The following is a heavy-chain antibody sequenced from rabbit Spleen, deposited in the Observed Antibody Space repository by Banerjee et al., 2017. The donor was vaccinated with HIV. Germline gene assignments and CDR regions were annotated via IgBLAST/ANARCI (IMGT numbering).Heavy chain of an antibody. V-gene: IGHV1S45*01. CDR1: GVSFSANSY. CDR3: ARDTGSSFSSYGMDL. D-gene: IGHD8-1*01. J-gene: IGHJ6*01. CDR2: INAITGKA. Sequence: QEQLTETGGGLVQPGGSLTLTCIASGVSFSANSYMCWVRQAPGKGLEWIACINAITGKAVYANWAKGRFTFSKTSSTTVTLQMTSLTVADTATYFCARDTGSSFSSYGMDLWGPGTLVTVS.